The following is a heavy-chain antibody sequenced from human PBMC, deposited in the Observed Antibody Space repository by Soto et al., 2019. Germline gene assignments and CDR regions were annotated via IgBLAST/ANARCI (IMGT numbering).Heavy chain of an antibody. V-gene: IGHV4-30-2*01. J-gene: IGHJ4*02. CDR2: IYHSGST. CDR3: ARGMTTVTTFDY. CDR1: GGSISSGGYS. Sequence: QQQLQESGSGLVKPSQTLSLTCADCGGSISSGGYSWSWIRQPPVKGLESIGYIYHSGSTYYNPSLKSRVTISVDRSKNQFSLKLSSVTVADTAVYYCARGMTTVTTFDYWGQGTLVTVSS. D-gene: IGHD4-17*01.